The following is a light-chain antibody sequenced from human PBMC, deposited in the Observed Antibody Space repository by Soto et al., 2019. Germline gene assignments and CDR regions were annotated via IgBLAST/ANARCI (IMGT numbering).Light chain of an antibody. CDR2: EVS. V-gene: IGLV2-14*01. J-gene: IGLJ1*01. CDR3: SSYTSSILYV. CDR1: SSDVGGYNY. Sequence: QSALTQPASVSGSPGQSITISCTGTSSDVGGYNYVSWYQQHPGKAPKLMIYEVSNRPSGVSNRFSGSKSGNKASLTISGRQAEDEADYYCSSYTSSILYVFGTGTKLTVL.